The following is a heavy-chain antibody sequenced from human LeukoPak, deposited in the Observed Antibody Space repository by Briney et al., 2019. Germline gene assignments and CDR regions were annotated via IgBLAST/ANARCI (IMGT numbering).Heavy chain of an antibody. CDR3: ARPSDYGSNWFDP. Sequence: PSETLSLTCTVSGGSISSYYWSWIRQPPGKGLEWIGYIYYSGSTNYNPSLKSRVTISVDTSKNQFSLKLSSVTAADPAVYYCARPSDYGSNWFDPWGQGTLVTVSS. V-gene: IGHV4-59*08. CDR1: GGSISSYY. J-gene: IGHJ5*02. CDR2: IYYSGST. D-gene: IGHD4-17*01.